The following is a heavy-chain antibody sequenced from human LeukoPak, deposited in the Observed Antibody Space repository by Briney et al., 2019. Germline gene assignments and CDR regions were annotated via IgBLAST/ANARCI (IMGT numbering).Heavy chain of an antibody. CDR1: GFTFSNYW. CDR3: ARDYRSSSGRSIDY. Sequence: GGSLRLSCAAPGFTFSNYWMSWVRQAPGKGLEWVANIKQDGSEKYYVDSVKGRFTISRDNAKNSLYLQMNSLRAEDTAVYYCARDYRSSSGRSIDYWGQGTLVTVSS. D-gene: IGHD6-6*01. V-gene: IGHV3-7*01. CDR2: IKQDGSEK. J-gene: IGHJ4*02.